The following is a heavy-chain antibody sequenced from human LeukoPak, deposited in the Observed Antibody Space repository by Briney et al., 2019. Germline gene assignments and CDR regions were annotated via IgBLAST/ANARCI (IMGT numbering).Heavy chain of an antibody. CDR2: IKSKTDGGTT. V-gene: IGHV3-15*01. Sequence: GGSLRLSCAASGVTLSSYWMHWVRQAPGKGLEWVGRIKSKTDGGTTDYAAPVKGRFTISRDDSKNTLYLQMNSLKTEDTAVYYCTTDKPSTMVRGGPIEANAFDIWGQGTMVTVSS. CDR1: GVTLSSYW. D-gene: IGHD3-10*01. J-gene: IGHJ3*02. CDR3: TTDKPSTMVRGGPIEANAFDI.